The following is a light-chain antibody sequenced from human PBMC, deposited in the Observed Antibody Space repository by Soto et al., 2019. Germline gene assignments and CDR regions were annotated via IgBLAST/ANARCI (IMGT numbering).Light chain of an antibody. V-gene: IGKV2-28*01. CDR3: MQGLQSRT. CDR1: QSLLESNGYNY. CDR2: LGS. Sequence: DIVMTQSPPSLPVTPGEPASISCRSSQSLLESNGYNYLDWYLQKPGQSPQLLIYLGSNRASGVPDRFSGSGSGTDFTLKISRVEAEDVGVYYCMQGLQSRTFGQGTKVDIK. J-gene: IGKJ2*01.